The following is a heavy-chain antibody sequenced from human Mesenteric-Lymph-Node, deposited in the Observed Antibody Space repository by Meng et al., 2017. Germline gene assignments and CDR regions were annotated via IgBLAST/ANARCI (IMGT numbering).Heavy chain of an antibody. V-gene: IGHV3-23*01. J-gene: IGHJ4*02. CDR2: ISGSGGST. D-gene: IGHD3-3*01. CDR3: ARVFFGFPSDY. Sequence: GESLKISCAASGFTFSSYAMSWVRQAPGKGLEWVSAISGSGGSTYYADSVKGRFTISRDNSKNTLYLQMNSLRAEDTAVYYCARVFFGFPSDYWGQGTLVTVSS. CDR1: GFTFSSYA.